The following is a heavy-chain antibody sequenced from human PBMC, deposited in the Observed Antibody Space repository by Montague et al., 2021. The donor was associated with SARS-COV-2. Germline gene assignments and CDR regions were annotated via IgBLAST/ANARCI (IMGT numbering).Heavy chain of an antibody. J-gene: IGHJ4*02. CDR3: ARGPRVYGINGDLDY. D-gene: IGHD6-13*01. Sequence: SETLSLTCGVYGGSFSFYYWSWIRQPPGKGLEWIGEINHRGSTNNNPSLKTRVTISIDTSKNQFSLKLSSVTAADTAVYYCARGPRVYGINGDLDYWGQGTLVTVSS. CDR1: GGSFSFYY. V-gene: IGHV4-34*01. CDR2: INHRGST.